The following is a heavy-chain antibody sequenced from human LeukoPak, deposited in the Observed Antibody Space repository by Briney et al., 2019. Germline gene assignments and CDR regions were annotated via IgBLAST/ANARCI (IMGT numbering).Heavy chain of an antibody. D-gene: IGHD2-15*01. CDR2: INHSGST. J-gene: IGHJ4*02. V-gene: IGHV4-34*01. Sequence: TSETLSLTCAVYGGSFSGYYWSWIRQPPGKGLKWIGEINHSGSTNYNPSLKSRVTISVDTSKNQFSLKLSSVTAADTAVYYCARDDCSGGSCYVAYWGQGTLVTVSS. CDR3: ARDDCSGGSCYVAY. CDR1: GGSFSGYY.